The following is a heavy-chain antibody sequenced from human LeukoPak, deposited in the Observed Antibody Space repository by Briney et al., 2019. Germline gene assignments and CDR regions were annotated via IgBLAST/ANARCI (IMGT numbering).Heavy chain of an antibody. CDR1: GYSISSGYY. V-gene: IGHV4-38-2*02. J-gene: IGHJ6*03. CDR3: ARLRDYYYYCMDV. CDR2: ISYSGSA. Sequence: PSETLSLTCTVSGYSISSGYYWGWIRQPPGKGLEWIGGISYSGSAYYNPSLKSRVIVSVDTSKKQFSLKLSSVTAADTAVYYCARLRDYYYYCMDVWGKGTPVTVSS.